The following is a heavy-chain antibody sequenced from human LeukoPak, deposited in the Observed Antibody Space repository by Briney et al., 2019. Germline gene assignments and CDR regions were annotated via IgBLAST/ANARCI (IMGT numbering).Heavy chain of an antibody. D-gene: IGHD1-26*01. CDR2: IYSGDST. J-gene: IGHJ4*02. CDR3: AKDVGKWESLHFFDY. CDR1: GFTVNSNS. Sequence: GGSLRLSCAASGFTVNSNSMSWVRQATGKGLECVAAIYSGDSTYYADSVKGRFTISRDDSRNTLYLQMNSLRGDDTAVYYCAKDVGKWESLHFFDYWGQGTLVTVSS. V-gene: IGHV3-53*01.